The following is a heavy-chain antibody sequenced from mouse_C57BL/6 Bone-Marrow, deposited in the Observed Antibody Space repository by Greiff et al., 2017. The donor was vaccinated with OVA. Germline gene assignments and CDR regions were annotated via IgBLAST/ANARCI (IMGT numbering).Heavy chain of an antibody. V-gene: IGHV1-50*01. D-gene: IGHD2-5*01. J-gene: IGHJ1*03. CDR1: GYTFTSYW. Sequence: QVQLQQPGAELVKPGASVKLSCKASGYTFTSYWMQWVKQRPGQGLEWIGEIDPSDSYTNYNQKFKGKATLTVDTSSSTAYMQLSSLTSEDSAVYYCARLLYSNNWYFDVWGTGTTGTVSS. CDR2: IDPSDSYT. CDR3: ARLLYSNNWYFDV.